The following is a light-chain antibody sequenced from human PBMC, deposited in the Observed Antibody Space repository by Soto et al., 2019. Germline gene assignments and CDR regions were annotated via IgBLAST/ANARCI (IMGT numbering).Light chain of an antibody. J-gene: IGKJ4*01. CDR1: QSISTY. CDR3: QQRHTWPLT. CDR2: DAS. Sequence: EIVLTQSPATLSLSAGERATLSCRASQSISTYLAWYQQRPGQAPRLLIYDASNRATGIPARFSGSGSGTDFTLSISSLEPEDFVVYYCQQRHTWPLTFGGGTKVEIK. V-gene: IGKV3-11*01.